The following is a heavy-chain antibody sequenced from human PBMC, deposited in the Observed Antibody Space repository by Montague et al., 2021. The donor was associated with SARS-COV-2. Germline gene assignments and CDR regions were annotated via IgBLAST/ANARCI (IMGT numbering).Heavy chain of an antibody. CDR2: INHRGST. V-gene: IGHV4-34*01. CDR1: SGSFRGYY. D-gene: IGHD3-10*01. J-gene: IGHJ6*02. Sequence: SETLSLTCAVSSGSFRGYYWSWIRQPPGKGLEWIGEINHRGSTTYNLSLESRVPISVDTSNKQFSLKVTSVTAADTAVYYCARLGAITLVRGITKADFSNYGMDVWGQGTTVTVSS. CDR3: ARLGAITLVRGITKADFSNYGMDV.